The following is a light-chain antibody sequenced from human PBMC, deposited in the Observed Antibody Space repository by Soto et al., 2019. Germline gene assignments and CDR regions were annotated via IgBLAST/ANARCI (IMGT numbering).Light chain of an antibody. CDR2: DAS. V-gene: IGKV3-11*01. Sequence: EIVLTQSPATLSLSPGERATLSCRASQSVSRYLAWYQQKPGQAPRLLIYDASNRATGIPVRFSGSGSGTDFTLTISSLEPEDFAVYYCQQRSNWPTFGQGTKLEIK. J-gene: IGKJ2*01. CDR1: QSVSRY. CDR3: QQRSNWPT.